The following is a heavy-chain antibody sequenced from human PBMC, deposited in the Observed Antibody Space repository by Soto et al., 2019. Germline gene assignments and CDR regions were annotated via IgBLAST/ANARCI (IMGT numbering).Heavy chain of an antibody. CDR3: AKDRERDAWDEGY. CDR2: IRGSDGSP. CDR1: GFRFSSYA. D-gene: IGHD1-26*01. J-gene: IGHJ4*02. Sequence: GGSLRLSCVASGFRFSSYAMSWVRQAPGKGLEWVSVIRGSDGSPDCADSVKGRYTISGDNSKSTLYLQMNSLRAEDTAVYFCAKDRERDAWDEGYWGQGTLVTVSS. V-gene: IGHV3-23*01.